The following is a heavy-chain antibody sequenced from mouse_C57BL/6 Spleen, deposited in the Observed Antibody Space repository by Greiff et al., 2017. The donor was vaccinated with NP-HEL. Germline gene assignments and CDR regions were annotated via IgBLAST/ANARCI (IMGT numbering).Heavy chain of an antibody. CDR3: ARIAYDRYYYFDY. D-gene: IGHD2-3*01. Sequence: EVQLQQSGPELVKPGASVKIPCKASGYTFTDYNMDWVKQSHGKSLEWIGDINPNNGGTIYNQKFKGKATLTVDKSSSTAYMELRSLTSEDTAVYYCARIAYDRYYYFDYWGQGTTLTVSS. CDR1: GYTFTDYN. V-gene: IGHV1-18*01. CDR2: INPNNGGT. J-gene: IGHJ2*01.